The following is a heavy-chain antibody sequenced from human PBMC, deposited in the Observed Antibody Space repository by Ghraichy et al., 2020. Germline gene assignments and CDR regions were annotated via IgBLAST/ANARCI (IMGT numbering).Heavy chain of an antibody. D-gene: IGHD3-16*02. CDR3: ARAHYDYVWGSYRYTGSGFDY. CDR1: GGSISSGGYS. V-gene: IGHV4-30-2*01. CDR2: IYHSGST. J-gene: IGHJ4*02. Sequence: SETLSLTCAVSGGSISSGGYSWSWIRQPPGKGLEWIGYIYHSGSTYYNPSLKSRVTISVDRSKNQFSLKLSSVTAADTAVYYCARAHYDYVWGSYRYTGSGFDYWGQGTLVTVSS.